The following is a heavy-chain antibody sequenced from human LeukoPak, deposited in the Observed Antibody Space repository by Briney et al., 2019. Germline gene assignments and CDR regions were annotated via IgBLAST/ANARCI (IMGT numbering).Heavy chain of an antibody. D-gene: IGHD1-26*01. J-gene: IGHJ4*02. CDR3: AKDASGSYGHFDC. V-gene: IGHV3-9*03. Sequence: GGSLRLSCAASGFTFDDYAMHWVRQAPGKGLEWVSGISWNSGSIGYADSVKGRFTISRDNAKNSLYLQMNSLRAEDMALYYCAKDASGSYGHFDCWGQGTLVTVSS. CDR2: ISWNSGSI. CDR1: GFTFDDYA.